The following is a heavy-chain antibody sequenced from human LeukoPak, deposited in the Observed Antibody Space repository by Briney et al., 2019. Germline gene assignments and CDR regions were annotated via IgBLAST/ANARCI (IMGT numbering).Heavy chain of an antibody. D-gene: IGHD5-18*01. CDR2: ISGSGGST. CDR3: AKDGYSYGDSTGYFDY. V-gene: IGHV3-23*01. J-gene: IGHJ4*02. Sequence: GGSLRLSCAASGFTFSSYAMSWVRRAPGKGLEWVSAISGSGGSTYYADSVKGRFTISRDNSKNTLYLPLNSLRAEDTAVYYCAKDGYSYGDSTGYFDYWGQGTLVTVSS. CDR1: GFTFSSYA.